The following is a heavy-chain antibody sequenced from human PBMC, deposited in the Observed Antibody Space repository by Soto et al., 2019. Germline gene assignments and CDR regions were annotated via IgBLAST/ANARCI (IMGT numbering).Heavy chain of an antibody. CDR2: IYYSGST. Sequence: SETLSLTCTVSGGSISSGGYYWSWIRQHPGKGLEWIGYIYYSGSTYYNPSLKSRVTISVDTSKNQFSLKLSSVTAADTAVYYCARFYRDYGAQNVWGQGTLVTVSS. CDR1: GGSISSGGYY. V-gene: IGHV4-31*03. CDR3: ARFYRDYGAQNV. D-gene: IGHD4-17*01. J-gene: IGHJ4*02.